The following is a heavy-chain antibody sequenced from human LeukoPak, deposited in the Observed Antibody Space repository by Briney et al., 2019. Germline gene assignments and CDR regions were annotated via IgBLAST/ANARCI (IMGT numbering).Heavy chain of an antibody. CDR3: AKDYYGSSGEGPFDY. Sequence: GASVKVSCKASGYTFTSYGISWVRQAPGQGLEWMGWISAYNGNTNYAQKLQGRVTMTTDTSTSTAYMELRSLRSDDSAVYYCAKDYYGSSGEGPFDYWGQGTLVTVSS. J-gene: IGHJ4*02. CDR1: GYTFTSYG. CDR2: ISAYNGNT. D-gene: IGHD3-22*01. V-gene: IGHV1-18*01.